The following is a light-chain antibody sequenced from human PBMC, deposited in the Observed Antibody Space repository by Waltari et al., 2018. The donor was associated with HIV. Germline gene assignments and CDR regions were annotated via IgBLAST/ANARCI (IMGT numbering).Light chain of an antibody. CDR1: SSDVGGYNY. Sequence: QSALTQPASVSGSPGQSITIPCTGPSSDVGGYNYVSWYQQHPGKAPKLMIYDVSNRPSGVSNRFSGSKSGNTASLTISGLQAEDEADYYCSSYTSSSPYAFGTGTKVTVL. V-gene: IGLV2-14*03. J-gene: IGLJ1*01. CDR3: SSYTSSSPYA. CDR2: DVS.